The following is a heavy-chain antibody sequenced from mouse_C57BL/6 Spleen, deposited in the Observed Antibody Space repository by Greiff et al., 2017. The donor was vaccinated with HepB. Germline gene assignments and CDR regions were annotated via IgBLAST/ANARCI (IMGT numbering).Heavy chain of an antibody. V-gene: IGHV1-64*01. CDR1: GYTFTSYW. D-gene: IGHD2-4*01. CDR2: IHPNSGST. Sequence: QVQLQQPGAELVKSGASVKLSCKASGYTFTSYWMHWVKQRPGQGLEWIGMIHPNSGSTNYNEKFKSKATLTVDKSSSTAYMQLSSLTSEDSAVYYCARYDYDDAYYFDYWGQGTTLTVSS. CDR3: ARYDYDDAYYFDY. J-gene: IGHJ2*01.